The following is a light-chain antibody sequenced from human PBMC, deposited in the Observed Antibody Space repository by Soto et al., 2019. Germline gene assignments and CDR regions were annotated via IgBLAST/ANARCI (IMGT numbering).Light chain of an antibody. CDR2: EVS. CDR1: SSDVGGYNF. CDR3: SSYISSNTSV. Sequence: QSVLTQAACVSGSPGQSITISCTGTSSDVGGYNFVSWYQQHPGQAPKVMIYEVSNRPSGVSNRFSGSKSGNTASLTISGLQAEDEADYYCSSYISSNTSVFGVGTKVTVL. J-gene: IGLJ1*01. V-gene: IGLV2-14*01.